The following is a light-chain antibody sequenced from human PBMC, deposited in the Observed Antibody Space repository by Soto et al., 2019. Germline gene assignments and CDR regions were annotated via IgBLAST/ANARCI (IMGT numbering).Light chain of an antibody. Sequence: QSVLTQPPSVSGAPGQRVTISCTGSSSNIGAGYDVHWYQQLPGTAPKLLIYVNNNRPSVVPDRFSGSKSGTSASLAITGLQAEDEADYYCQSYDSSLSGVVFGGGTKVTVL. CDR3: QSYDSSLSGVV. J-gene: IGLJ2*01. CDR1: SSNIGAGYD. CDR2: VNN. V-gene: IGLV1-40*01.